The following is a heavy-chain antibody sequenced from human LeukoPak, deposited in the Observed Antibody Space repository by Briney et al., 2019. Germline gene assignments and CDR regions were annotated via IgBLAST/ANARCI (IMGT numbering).Heavy chain of an antibody. CDR2: ISSSGSTI. D-gene: IGHD3-22*01. CDR3: ARDPSTRYYYDSSGYYSPEGYYFDY. V-gene: IGHV3-48*03. Sequence: GGSLRLSCAASGFTFSSYEMNWVRQAPGKGLEWVSYISSSGSTIYYADSVKGRFTISRDNAKNSLYLQMTSLRAEDTAVYYCARDPSTRYYYDSSGYYSPEGYYFDYWGQGTLVTVSS. CDR1: GFTFSSYE. J-gene: IGHJ4*02.